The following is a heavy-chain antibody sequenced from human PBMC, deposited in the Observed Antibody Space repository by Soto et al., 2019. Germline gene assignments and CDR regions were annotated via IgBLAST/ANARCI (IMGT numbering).Heavy chain of an antibody. CDR1: GGTFSSYA. D-gene: IGHD2-15*01. CDR2: IIPIFGTA. Sequence: SVKVSCKASGGTFSSYAISWVRQAPGQGLEWMGGIIPIFGTANYAQKFQGRVTITADESTGTAYMELSSLRSEDTAVYYCARDIVVVVAARDYYGMDVWGQGTTVTVSS. J-gene: IGHJ6*02. CDR3: ARDIVVVVAARDYYGMDV. V-gene: IGHV1-69*13.